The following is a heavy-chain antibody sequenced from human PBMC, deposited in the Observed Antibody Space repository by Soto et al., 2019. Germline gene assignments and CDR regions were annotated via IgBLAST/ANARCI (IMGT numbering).Heavy chain of an antibody. CDR3: AIDYSGSGTYYF. D-gene: IGHD3-10*01. Sequence: LRRSCAASGITFSNFEMNWVRQAPGKGLEWVSYISSTGSTKYYADSVKGRFTISRDNDKNSLYLEMKSLRAEDTAVYYCAIDYSGSGTYYFWGQGTLVTVSS. V-gene: IGHV3-48*03. CDR1: GITFSNFE. CDR2: ISSTGSTK. J-gene: IGHJ4*02.